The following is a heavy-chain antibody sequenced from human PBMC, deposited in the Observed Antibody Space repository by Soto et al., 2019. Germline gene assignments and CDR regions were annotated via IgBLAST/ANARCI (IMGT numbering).Heavy chain of an antibody. CDR1: GDTIYSDNYY. D-gene: IGHD2-15*01. J-gene: IGHJ4*02. V-gene: IGHV4-30-4*01. CDR2: IYYSGKT. Sequence: QVQLRESGPGLVKPSQTLSLTCTVSGDTIYSDNYYWTWIRQPPGRGLELIAYIYYSGKTYYNPSLKSRTIISVDTSKNQFSLRLSSVTAADTAVYFCARGESMLPSILPSPLDFWGQGILVTVSS. CDR3: ARGESMLPSILPSPLDF.